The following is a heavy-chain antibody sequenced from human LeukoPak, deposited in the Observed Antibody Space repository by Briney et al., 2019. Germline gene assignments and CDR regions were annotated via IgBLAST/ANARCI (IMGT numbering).Heavy chain of an antibody. D-gene: IGHD6-19*01. CDR1: GFTFSTDA. J-gene: IGHJ6*04. CDR3: ANGAVAGYYYYYGMDV. Sequence: GGSLRLSCAASGFTFSTDAMSWVRQAPGKGREWVSAISGSVDSTYYADSVKGRFTISRDNSKNTLYLQMNSLRAEDTAVYYCANGAVAGYYYYYGMDVWGKGTTVTVSS. V-gene: IGHV3-23*01. CDR2: ISGSVDST.